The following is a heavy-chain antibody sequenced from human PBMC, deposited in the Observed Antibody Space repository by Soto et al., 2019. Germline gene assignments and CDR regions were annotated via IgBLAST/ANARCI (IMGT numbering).Heavy chain of an antibody. J-gene: IGHJ6*04. V-gene: IGHV3-7*04. CDR2: IKQDGSEK. CDR3: ARVCVRGVMSYYGMDG. D-gene: IGHD3-10*02. CDR1: GFTFSSYS. Sequence: GGSLRLSCAASGFTFSSYSMNWVRQAPGKGLEWVANIKQDGSEKYYVDSVKGRFTISRDNAKNSLYLQMNSLRAEDTAVYYCARVCVRGVMSYYGMDGWGKGTTVPVSS.